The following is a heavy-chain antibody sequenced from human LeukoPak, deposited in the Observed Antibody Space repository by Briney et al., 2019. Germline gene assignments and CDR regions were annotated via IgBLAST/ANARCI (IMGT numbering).Heavy chain of an antibody. D-gene: IGHD6-19*01. CDR2: INPNSGGT. CDR3: ARETEYSSAWYSIDS. CDR1: GYTFTGYY. Sequence: ASVKVSFKASGYTFTGYYMHWVRQAPGQGLEWMGWINPNSGGTNYAQKFQGRVTMTRDTSITTAYMELGRLRSDDTAVYYCARETEYSSAWYSIDSWGQGTLVTVSS. V-gene: IGHV1-2*02. J-gene: IGHJ4*02.